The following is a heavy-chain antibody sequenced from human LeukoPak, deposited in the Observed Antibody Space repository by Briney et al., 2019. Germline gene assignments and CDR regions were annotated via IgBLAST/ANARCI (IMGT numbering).Heavy chain of an antibody. V-gene: IGHV4-34*01. CDR2: INHGGST. D-gene: IGHD1-20*01. CDR1: GFTFSNAW. J-gene: IGHJ3*02. CDR3: ARVAGITGTAGAFDI. Sequence: TGGSLRLSCAASGFTFSNAWMSWIRQSPGKGLEWIGEINHGGSTHYNPSLKSRVTISVDTSKNQFSLKLSSVTAADTAVYYCARVAGITGTAGAFDIWGQGTMVTVSS.